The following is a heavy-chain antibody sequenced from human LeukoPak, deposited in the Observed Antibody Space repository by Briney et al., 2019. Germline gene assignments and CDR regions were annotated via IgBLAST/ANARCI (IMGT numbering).Heavy chain of an antibody. J-gene: IGHJ4*02. CDR3: AKDRCSGGSCYFDY. CDR1: GFTFSSCG. V-gene: IGHV3-30*18. D-gene: IGHD2-15*01. Sequence: LAGGPLILSCAAAGFTFSSCGMHGGRQAPGKGVGWGVVISYDGNNKYYADSVKGRITIFRDNSKNALHLQMNSLRAEDTAVYYCAKDRCSGGSCYFDYWGQGTLVTVSS. CDR2: ISYDGNNK.